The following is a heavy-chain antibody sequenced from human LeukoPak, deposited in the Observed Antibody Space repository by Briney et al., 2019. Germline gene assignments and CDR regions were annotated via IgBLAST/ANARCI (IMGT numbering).Heavy chain of an antibody. CDR1: GFTFGDYA. J-gene: IGHJ4*02. CDR3: TRDQTYYYGSGSYRY. V-gene: IGHV3-49*04. CDR2: IRSKAYGGTT. Sequence: GGSLRLSCTASGFTFGDYALSWVRQAPGKGLEWVSFIRSKAYGGTTEYAASVKGRFTISRDDSNSIAYLQMNSLKIEDTAVYYRTRDQTYYYGSGSYRYWGQGTPVTVSS. D-gene: IGHD3-10*01.